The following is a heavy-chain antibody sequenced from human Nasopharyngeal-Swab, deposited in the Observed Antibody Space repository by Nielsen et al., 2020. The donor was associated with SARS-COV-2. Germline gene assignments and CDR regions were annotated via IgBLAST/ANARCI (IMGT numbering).Heavy chain of an antibody. Sequence: GVSLKISCAASGFTFSGSGVHWVRQAPGKGLEWVGQIRSRDNFDAPAYAASIQGRFTISRDDSKNTAYLQMNSLKTEDTAVYYCSGGNYTLYYWGQGTLVTVSS. J-gene: IGHJ4*02. CDR1: GFTFSGSG. CDR2: IRSRDNFDAP. V-gene: IGHV3-73*01. CDR3: SGGNYTLYY. D-gene: IGHD5-24*01.